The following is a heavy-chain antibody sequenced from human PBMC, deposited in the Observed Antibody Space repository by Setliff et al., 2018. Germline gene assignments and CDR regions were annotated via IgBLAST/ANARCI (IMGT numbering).Heavy chain of an antibody. CDR1: GGSFSGYY. V-gene: IGHV4-34*01. J-gene: IGHJ5*02. Sequence: SETLSLTCAVYGGSFSGYYWSWIRQPPGKGLEWIGEINHTGSTNYSPSLKSRVTISVDTSKNQFSLKLTSVTAADTAVYYCARGYCSSPSCFFAGWFDPWGQGTLVAVSS. CDR2: INHTGST. CDR3: ARGYCSSPSCFFAGWFDP. D-gene: IGHD2-2*01.